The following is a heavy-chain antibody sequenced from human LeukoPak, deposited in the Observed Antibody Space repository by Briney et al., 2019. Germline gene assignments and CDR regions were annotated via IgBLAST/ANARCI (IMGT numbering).Heavy chain of an antibody. CDR1: GFTFSSHA. Sequence: GGSLRLSCAASGFTFSSHAMSWVRPAPGKGLEWVSRISSGGGTTDYTDSVKGRFTISRDTSKNTLYLQMNSLRAEDTAVYYCTTRNSNLRYFDYWGQGALVTVSS. CDR2: ISSGGGTT. V-gene: IGHV3-23*01. D-gene: IGHD4-11*01. CDR3: TTRNSNLRYFDY. J-gene: IGHJ4*02.